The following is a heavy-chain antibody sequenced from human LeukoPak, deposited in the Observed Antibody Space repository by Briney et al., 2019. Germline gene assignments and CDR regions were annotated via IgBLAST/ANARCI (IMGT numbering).Heavy chain of an antibody. V-gene: IGHV4-34*01. Sequence: TSETLSLTCAVYGGSLSGYYWSWIRQPPGKGLEWIGEINHSGSTNYNPSLKSRVTISVDTSKNQFSLKLSSVTAADTAVYYCARHGSGSYYRNWFDPWGQGTLVTVSS. CDR3: ARHGSGSYYRNWFDP. J-gene: IGHJ5*02. D-gene: IGHD3-10*01. CDR1: GGSLSGYY. CDR2: INHSGST.